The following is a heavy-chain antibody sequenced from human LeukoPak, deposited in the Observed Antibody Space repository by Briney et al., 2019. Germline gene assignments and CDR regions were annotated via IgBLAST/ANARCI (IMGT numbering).Heavy chain of an antibody. D-gene: IGHD3-3*01. CDR3: ARGRRITIFGVAAPPYYFDY. CDR2: INPSGGST. V-gene: IGHV1-46*01. Sequence: ASVKVSCKXSGYTFTSNYMHWVRQAPGQGLEWMGIINPSGGSTSYAQKFQGRVTMTRDTSTSTVYMELSSLRSEDTAVYYCARGRRITIFGVAAPPYYFDYWGQGTLVTVSS. CDR1: GYTFTSNY. J-gene: IGHJ4*02.